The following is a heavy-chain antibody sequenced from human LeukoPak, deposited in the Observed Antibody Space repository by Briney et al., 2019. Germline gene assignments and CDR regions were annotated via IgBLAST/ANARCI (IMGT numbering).Heavy chain of an antibody. CDR1: GGSFSGNY. V-gene: IGHV4-34*01. D-gene: IGHD3-22*01. CDR3: ARDRYYYDSSARYFDY. CDR2: INHSGNT. Sequence: SETLSLTCAVYGGSFSGNYWIWVRQPPGKGLEWIGDINHSGNTNFNPSLKSRVTLSVDTSKNQFSLKLSSVTAADTAVYYCARDRYYYDSSARYFDYWGQGTLVTVSS. J-gene: IGHJ4*02.